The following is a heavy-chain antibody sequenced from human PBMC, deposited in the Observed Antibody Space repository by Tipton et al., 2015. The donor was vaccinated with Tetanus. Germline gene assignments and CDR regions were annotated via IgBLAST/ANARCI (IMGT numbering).Heavy chain of an antibody. J-gene: IGHJ6*02. CDR3: ARANYCTNGVCYKGVGYYYYGMDV. CDR1: GGSISSSSYY. V-gene: IGHV4-39*07. Sequence: TLSLTCTVSGGSISSSSYYWGWIRQPPGKGLEWIGSIYYSGSTYYNPSLKSRVTISVDTSKNQFSLKLSSVTAADTAVYYCARANYCTNGVCYKGVGYYYYGMDVWGQGTTVTVSS. CDR2: IYYSGST. D-gene: IGHD2-8*01.